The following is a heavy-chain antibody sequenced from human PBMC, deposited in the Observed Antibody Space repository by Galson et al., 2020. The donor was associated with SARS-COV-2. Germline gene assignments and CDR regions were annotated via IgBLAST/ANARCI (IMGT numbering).Heavy chain of an antibody. CDR1: GGSISSGDYY. J-gene: IGHJ4*02. V-gene: IGHV4-30-4*01. CDR3: STYYYDSSDYWESDY. Sequence: SETLSLTCTVSGGSISSGDYYCSWIRQPPGKGLEWIGYIYYSGSTYYNPSLKSRVTMSVDTSKNQFSLKLSSVTAADTAVYYCSTYYYDSSDYWESDYWGQGTLVTVSS. CDR2: IYYSGST. D-gene: IGHD3-22*01.